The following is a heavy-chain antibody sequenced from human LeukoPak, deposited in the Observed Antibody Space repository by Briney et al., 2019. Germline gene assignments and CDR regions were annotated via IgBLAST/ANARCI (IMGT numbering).Heavy chain of an antibody. CDR1: GGSFSGYY. CDR2: INHSGST. V-gene: IGHV4-34*01. CDR3: ARVDYGDYRGFAFDI. D-gene: IGHD4-17*01. J-gene: IGHJ3*02. Sequence: SETLSLTCAVYGGSFSGYYWSWIRQPPGKGLEWIGEINHSGSTNYNPSLKSRVTISVDTSKNQFSLKLSSVTAADTAVYYCARVDYGDYRGFAFDIWGQGTMVTVSS.